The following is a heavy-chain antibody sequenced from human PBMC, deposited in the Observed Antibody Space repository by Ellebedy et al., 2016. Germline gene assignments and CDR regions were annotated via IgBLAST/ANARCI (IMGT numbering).Heavy chain of an antibody. J-gene: IGHJ4*02. CDR1: GYTFTNYY. CDR3: ARGGMLYCSSTYCVDY. CDR2: ISAYNGDT. D-gene: IGHD2-2*01. V-gene: IGHV1-18*04. Sequence: ASVKVSCXAFGYTFTNYYSHWVRQAPGQGLEWMGWISAYNGDTNYAQKLQDRVTMTTDTSTSTAYMELRSLKSDDTAMYYCARGGMLYCSSTYCVDYWGQGTLVTVSS.